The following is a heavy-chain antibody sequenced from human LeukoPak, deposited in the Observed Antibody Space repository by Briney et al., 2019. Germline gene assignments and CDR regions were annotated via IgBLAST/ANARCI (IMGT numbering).Heavy chain of an antibody. CDR1: GGSFSANY. D-gene: IGHD6-19*01. J-gene: IGHJ4*02. V-gene: IGHV4-34*01. CDR2: INHTGRT. Sequence: SETLSLTCAVSGGSFSANYWSWICQPPGEGPEWIGEINHTGRTNYNPSLKSRVTISVDMSENQFSLKLSSVTAADTAVYYCARVGYISGWSPFDFWGLGTLVIVSS. CDR3: ARVGYISGWSPFDF.